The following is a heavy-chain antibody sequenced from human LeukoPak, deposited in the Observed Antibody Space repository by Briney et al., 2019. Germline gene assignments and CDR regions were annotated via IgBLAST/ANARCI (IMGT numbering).Heavy chain of an antibody. CDR2: ISSSSSTM. J-gene: IGHJ4*02. CDR3: ARARGSYSFDY. D-gene: IGHD1-26*01. CDR1: GFTFSSYA. V-gene: IGHV3-48*04. Sequence: GGSLRLSCAASGFTFSSYAMSWVRQAPGKGLEWVSHISSSSSTMYYADSVKGRFTISRDSAKNSLYLQMNSLGVEDTAVYYCARARGSYSFDYWGQGTLVTVSS.